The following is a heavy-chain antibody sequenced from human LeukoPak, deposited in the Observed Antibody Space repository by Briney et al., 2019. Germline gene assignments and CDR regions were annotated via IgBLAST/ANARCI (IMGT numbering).Heavy chain of an antibody. Sequence: GASVKVSCKASGYTFTSYAMHWVRQAPGQRLEWVGWINAGNGNTKYSQKFQGRVTITRDTSASTAYMELSSLRSEDTAVYYCARGGSSSWYPYYYYYYGMDVWGQGTTVTVSS. V-gene: IGHV1-3*01. CDR2: INAGNGNT. CDR1: GYTFTSYA. CDR3: ARGGSSSWYPYYYYYYGMDV. D-gene: IGHD6-13*01. J-gene: IGHJ6*02.